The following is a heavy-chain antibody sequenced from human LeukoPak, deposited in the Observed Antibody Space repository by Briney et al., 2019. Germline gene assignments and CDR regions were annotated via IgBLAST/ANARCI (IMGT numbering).Heavy chain of an antibody. CDR2: IYYSGST. D-gene: IGHD5-24*01. J-gene: IGHJ5*02. CDR3: ARHEGNKRWLQLLGGVHWFDP. CDR1: GGSISSSSYY. V-gene: IGHV4-39*01. Sequence: SETLSLTCTVSGGSISSSSYYWGWIRQPPEKGLEWIGNIYYSGSTYYNPSLKSRVTISVDTSKNQFSLKLSSVTAADTAVYYCARHEGNKRWLQLLGGVHWFDPWGQGTLVTVSS.